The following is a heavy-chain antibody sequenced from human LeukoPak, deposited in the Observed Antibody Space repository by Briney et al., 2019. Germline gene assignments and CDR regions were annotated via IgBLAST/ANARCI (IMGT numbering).Heavy chain of an antibody. CDR3: ARGQFGYYYDSSGYLNFDY. V-gene: IGHV1-8*03. CDR1: GYTFTSYD. Sequence: ASVKVSCKASGYTFTSYDINWVRQATGQGLEWMGWMNPNSGNTGYAQKFQGRVTITRNTSISTAYMELSSLRSDDTAVYYCARGQFGYYYDSSGYLNFDYWGQGTLVTVSS. CDR2: MNPNSGNT. D-gene: IGHD3-22*01. J-gene: IGHJ4*02.